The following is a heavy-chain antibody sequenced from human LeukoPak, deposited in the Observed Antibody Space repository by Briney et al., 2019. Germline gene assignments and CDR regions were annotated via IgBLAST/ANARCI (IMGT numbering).Heavy chain of an antibody. CDR1: GFTFSDYY. Sequence: GGSLRLSCAASGFTFSDYYMSWIRQAPGKGLEWVSYISSGSTIYYADSVKGRFTISRDNAKNSLYLQMNSLRAEDTAVYYCARVGSVVAATPPDWGQGTLVTVSS. J-gene: IGHJ4*02. V-gene: IGHV3-11*04. CDR2: ISSGSTI. CDR3: ARVGSVVAATPPD. D-gene: IGHD2-15*01.